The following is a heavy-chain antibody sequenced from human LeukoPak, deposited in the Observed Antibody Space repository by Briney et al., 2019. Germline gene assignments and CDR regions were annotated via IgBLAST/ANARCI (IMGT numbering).Heavy chain of an antibody. J-gene: IGHJ4*02. Sequence: GSLRLSCAASGFTVSSNYVSWVRQAPGKGLEWVSVIYSGGSTYYADSVKGRFTISRDNSKNTLYLQMNSLRAEDTAVYYCARDILTGSIEVWGQGTLVTVSS. CDR2: IYSGGST. CDR3: ARDILTGSIEV. D-gene: IGHD3-9*01. CDR1: GFTVSSNY. V-gene: IGHV3-53*01.